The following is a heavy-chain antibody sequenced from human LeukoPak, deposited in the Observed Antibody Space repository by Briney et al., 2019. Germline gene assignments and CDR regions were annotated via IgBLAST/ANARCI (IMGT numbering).Heavy chain of an antibody. V-gene: IGHV1-46*01. D-gene: IGHD5-12*01. CDR3: ARDSSGYDYAPVDY. CDR2: INPSGGTT. J-gene: IGHJ4*02. Sequence: ASVKVSCKVSGYTLTELSMHWVRQAPGQGLEWMGIINPSGGTTSYAQKFQGRVTMTRDTSTSTVYMELSSLRSEDTAVYYCARDSSGYDYAPVDYWGQGTLVTVSS. CDR1: GYTLTELS.